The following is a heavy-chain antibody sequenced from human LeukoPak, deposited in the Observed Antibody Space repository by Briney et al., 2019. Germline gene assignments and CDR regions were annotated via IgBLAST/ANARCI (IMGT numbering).Heavy chain of an antibody. CDR3: ARVGSYSSSWYANYYYYGMDV. CDR2: IYHSGST. D-gene: IGHD6-13*01. Sequence: SETLSLTCAVSGGSISSGGYSWCWMRQPPGKGLEWIGYIYHSGSTYYNPSLKSRVTISVDRSKNQFSLKLSSVTAADTAVYYCARVGSYSSSWYANYYYYGMDVWGQGTTVTVSS. J-gene: IGHJ6*02. V-gene: IGHV4-30-2*01. CDR1: GGSISSGGYS.